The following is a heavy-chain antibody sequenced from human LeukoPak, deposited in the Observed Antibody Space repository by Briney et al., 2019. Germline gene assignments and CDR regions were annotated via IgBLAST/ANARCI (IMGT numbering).Heavy chain of an antibody. CDR2: IFDSGRA. J-gene: IGHJ4*02. CDR1: GGSISSYY. CDR3: ARDGLQQFGRHYFDY. D-gene: IGHD6-13*01. Sequence: SSETLSLTCTVSGGSISSYYWSWIRQPPGKGLEWIGYIFDSGRADYSPSLRSRVTISMTASLNQFFLDLTSVTAADTAVYYCARDGLQQFGRHYFDYWGQGTPVTVSS. V-gene: IGHV4-59*01.